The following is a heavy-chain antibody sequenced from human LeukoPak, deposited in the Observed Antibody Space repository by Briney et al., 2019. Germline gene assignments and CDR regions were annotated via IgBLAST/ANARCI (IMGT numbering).Heavy chain of an antibody. Sequence: GGSLRLSCAASGFTFSTYAMSWVRQAPGKGLEWVSGISGSGGYTYYADSVKGRFTISRDNSKNTLYLQMDSLRAEDTAVYYCAKGMVGVAGTFDYWGQGTPVTVSS. CDR3: AKGMVGVAGTFDY. V-gene: IGHV3-23*01. J-gene: IGHJ4*02. CDR2: ISGSGGYT. D-gene: IGHD6-19*01. CDR1: GFTFSTYA.